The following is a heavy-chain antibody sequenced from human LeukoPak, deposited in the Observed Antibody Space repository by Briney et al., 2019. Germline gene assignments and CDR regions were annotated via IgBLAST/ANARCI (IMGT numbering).Heavy chain of an antibody. V-gene: IGHV1-69*06. Sequence: SVKVSCKASNYTYTDYGNNWVRQAPGQGLEWMGGIIPIFGTANYAQKFQGRVTITADKSTSTAYMELSSLRSEDTAVYYCARGPPVRSSPFDYWGQGTLVTVSS. CDR1: NYTYTDYG. CDR3: ARGPPVRSSPFDY. J-gene: IGHJ4*02. D-gene: IGHD2-15*01. CDR2: IIPIFGTA.